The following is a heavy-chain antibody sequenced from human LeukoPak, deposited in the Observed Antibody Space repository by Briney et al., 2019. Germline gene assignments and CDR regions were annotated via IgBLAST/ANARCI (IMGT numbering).Heavy chain of an antibody. Sequence: PGGSLRLSCAASGFTFSSYSMNWVRQAPGKGLEWVSSISSSSSYIYYADSVKGRFTISRDNAKNSLYLQMNSLRAEDTAVYYCARRMGMEDAFDIWGQGTMVTVSS. CDR1: GFTFSSYS. D-gene: IGHD7-27*01. J-gene: IGHJ3*02. CDR3: ARRMGMEDAFDI. CDR2: ISSSSSYI. V-gene: IGHV3-21*01.